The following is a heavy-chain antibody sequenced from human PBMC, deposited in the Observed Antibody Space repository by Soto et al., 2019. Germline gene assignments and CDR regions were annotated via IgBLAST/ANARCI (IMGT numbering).Heavy chain of an antibody. CDR3: ASGGIAAAVFDYYSMDF. V-gene: IGHV3-20*01. D-gene: IGHD6-13*01. Sequence: EVQLVESGGGVVRPGGSLRLSCAASGFTFDDYGMSWVRQAPGKGLEWVSGINWNGGSTGYADSVKGRFTISRDNAKHSLYLQMNSLRAEDTAVYHCASGGIAAAVFDYYSMDFWGKGNTVTVSS. CDR1: GFTFDDYG. J-gene: IGHJ6*03. CDR2: INWNGGST.